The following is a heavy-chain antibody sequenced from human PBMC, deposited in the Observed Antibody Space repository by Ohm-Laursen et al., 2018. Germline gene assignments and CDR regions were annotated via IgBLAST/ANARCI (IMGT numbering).Heavy chain of an antibody. CDR3: ARNREEVGATYDAFDL. Sequence: SLRLSCTASGFTFDDYAMHWVRQAPGKGLEWVSGITWNSGTITYADSVKGRFTISRDNSKNRLYLQMHSLRAEDTAVYYCARNREEVGATYDAFDLWGQGTLVSVSS. CDR1: GFTFDDYA. J-gene: IGHJ3*01. V-gene: IGHV3-9*01. D-gene: IGHD1-26*01. CDR2: ITWNSGTI.